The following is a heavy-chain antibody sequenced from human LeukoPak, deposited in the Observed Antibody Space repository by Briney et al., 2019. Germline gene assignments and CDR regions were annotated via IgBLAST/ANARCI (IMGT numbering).Heavy chain of an antibody. CDR3: AGGHTAMVFRKYYFDY. V-gene: IGHV4-34*01. CDR2: INHSGST. Sequence: SETLSLTCAVYGGSFSGYYWSWIRQPPGKGLEWIGEINHSGSTNYNPSLKSRVTISVDTSKNQFSLKLSSVTAADTAVYYCAGGHTAMVFRKYYFDYWGQGTLVTVSS. CDR1: GGSFSGYY. J-gene: IGHJ4*02. D-gene: IGHD5-18*01.